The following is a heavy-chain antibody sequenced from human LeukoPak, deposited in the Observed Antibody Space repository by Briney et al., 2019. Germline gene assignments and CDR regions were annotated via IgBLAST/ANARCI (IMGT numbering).Heavy chain of an antibody. CDR1: GFTFSNFA. D-gene: IGHD3-22*01. CDR3: ARAFYYYDTSGYYDNPDY. J-gene: IGHJ4*02. CDR2: ISGSGDTA. Sequence: GGSLRLSCAASGFTFSNFAMSWARQAPGKGLEWVSGISGSGDTAFYADSVKGRFTISRDNSKNTLYLQMNSLRAEDTAVYYCARAFYYYDTSGYYDNPDYWGQGTLVTVSS. V-gene: IGHV3-23*01.